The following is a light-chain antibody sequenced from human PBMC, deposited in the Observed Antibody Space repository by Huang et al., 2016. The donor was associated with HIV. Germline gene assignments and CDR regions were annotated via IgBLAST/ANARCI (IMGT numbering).Light chain of an antibody. CDR3: QQYYSLPLT. CDR2: DAS. CDR1: QDIRNY. V-gene: IGKV1-33*01. J-gene: IGKJ4*01. Sequence: DIQMTQSPSSLSASVRDRVTITCQASQDIRNYFNWYQQKPGKAPKLLIYDASNLETGVPSRFSGSGSGTHFTFTISSLQPEDTATYYCQQYYSLPLTFGGGTKVEIK.